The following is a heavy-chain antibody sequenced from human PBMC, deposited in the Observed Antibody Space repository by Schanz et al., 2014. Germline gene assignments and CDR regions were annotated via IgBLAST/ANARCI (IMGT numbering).Heavy chain of an antibody. CDR3: ARYGFRKFGVVYGLAV. CDR1: GFTVSSNY. D-gene: IGHD3-3*01. Sequence: EVQLVESGGGLVQPGGSLRLSCAASGFTVSSNYMSWVRQAPGKGLEWVSVIYGGGITYYADSVKGRFTISRDSSRNTLYLQMNSLRVEDTAVYYCARYGFRKFGVVYGLAVWGQGTTVTVS. J-gene: IGHJ6*02. CDR2: IYGGGIT. V-gene: IGHV3-66*01.